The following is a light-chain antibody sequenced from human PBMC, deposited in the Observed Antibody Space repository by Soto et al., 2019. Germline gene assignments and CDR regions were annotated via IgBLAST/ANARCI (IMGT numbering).Light chain of an antibody. Sequence: DIQTTQSPSSLSGSVGDRVTITCRASQGISSFVAWFQQKPGKAPKSLIYLASTLQSGVPSTFSGSGSGTHFTLTISSLQPEDFGTYYCQQYSSYPYTLGQGPKLAI. CDR2: LAS. J-gene: IGKJ2*01. CDR1: QGISSF. V-gene: IGKV1-16*01. CDR3: QQYSSYPYT.